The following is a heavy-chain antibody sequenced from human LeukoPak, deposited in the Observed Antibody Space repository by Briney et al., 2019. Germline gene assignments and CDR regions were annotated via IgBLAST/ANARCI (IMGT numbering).Heavy chain of an antibody. D-gene: IGHD3-22*01. Sequence: GGSLRLSCVASGFTFDDYAMSWVRQAPGKGLEWVSGINWNGDNTVYADSVKGRFTISRDNSKNTLYLQMNSLRAEDTAVYYCTKRTGRDSRDYWGQGTLVTVSS. J-gene: IGHJ4*02. CDR1: GFTFDDYA. CDR3: TKRTGRDSRDY. V-gene: IGHV3-20*04. CDR2: INWNGDNT.